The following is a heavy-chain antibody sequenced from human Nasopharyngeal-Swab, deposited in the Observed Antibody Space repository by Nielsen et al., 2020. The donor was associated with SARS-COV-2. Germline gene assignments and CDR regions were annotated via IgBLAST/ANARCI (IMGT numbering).Heavy chain of an antibody. Sequence: GESLKISCAASGFTFSNAWMSWVRQAPGKGLEWVGRIKSKTDGGTTDYAAPVKGRFTISRDDSKNTLYLQMNSLKTEDTAVYYCTTDDVMITFGGVIVMDYWGQGTLVTVSS. J-gene: IGHJ4*02. CDR2: IKSKTDGGTT. CDR3: TTDDVMITFGGVIVMDY. V-gene: IGHV3-15*01. D-gene: IGHD3-16*02. CDR1: GFTFSNAW.